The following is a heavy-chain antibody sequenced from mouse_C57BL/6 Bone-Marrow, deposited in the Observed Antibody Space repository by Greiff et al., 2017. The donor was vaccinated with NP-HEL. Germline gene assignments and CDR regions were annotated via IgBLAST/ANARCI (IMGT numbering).Heavy chain of an antibody. J-gene: IGHJ4*01. CDR1: GFSLTSYG. V-gene: IGHV2-3*01. CDR3: ASITTVVDAMDY. Sequence: VKLMESGPGLVAPSQSLSITCTVSGFSLTSYGVSWVRQPPGKGLEWLGVIWGDGSTNYHSALISRLSISKDNSKSQVFLKLNSLQTYDTTTYYCASITTVVDAMDYWGQGTSVTVSS. CDR2: IWGDGST. D-gene: IGHD1-1*01.